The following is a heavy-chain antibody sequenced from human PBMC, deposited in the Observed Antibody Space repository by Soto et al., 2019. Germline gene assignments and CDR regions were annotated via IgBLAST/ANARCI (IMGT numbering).Heavy chain of an antibody. CDR1: GYTFTSYG. J-gene: IGHJ6*01. CDR2: ISAYNGNT. V-gene: IGHV1-18*01. D-gene: IGHD3-3*01. Sequence: ASVKVSCKASGYTFTSYGISWVRQAPGQGLEWMGWISAYNGNTNYAQKLQGRVTMTTDTSTSTAYMELRSLRSDDTAVYYCARAVPGGGYYFWCCYPLVYYYYGMDVWGQGTTVPVSS. CDR3: ARAVPGGGYYFWCCYPLVYYYYGMDV.